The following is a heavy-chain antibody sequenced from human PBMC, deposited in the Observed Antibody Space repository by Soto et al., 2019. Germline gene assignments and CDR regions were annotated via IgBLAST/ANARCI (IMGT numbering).Heavy chain of an antibody. J-gene: IGHJ4*02. CDR3: ASYDYGDYGFFDY. D-gene: IGHD4-17*01. CDR2: IKQDGSEK. CDR1: GFTFSSYW. Sequence: EVQLVESGGGLVQPGGSLRLSCAASGFTFSSYWMSWVRQAPGKGLEWVANIKQDGSEKYYVDSVKGRFTISRDNAKNSLYLQMNSLRAEDTAVYYCASYDYGDYGFFDYWGQGTLFTVSS. V-gene: IGHV3-7*01.